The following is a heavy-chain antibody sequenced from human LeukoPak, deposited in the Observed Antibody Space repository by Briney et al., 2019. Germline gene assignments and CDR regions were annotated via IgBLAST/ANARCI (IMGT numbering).Heavy chain of an antibody. Sequence: EASVKVSCKASGYTFTGYDINWVRQAPGRGLEWMGWMNPNSGNTGYAQSFQGRVIMTTNTSIATAYMELSSLRSEDTAVYYCARVFYGDSRYYYGMDVWGQGTTVTVSS. CDR2: MNPNSGNT. D-gene: IGHD4-17*01. J-gene: IGHJ6*02. CDR3: ARVFYGDSRYYYGMDV. V-gene: IGHV1-8*01. CDR1: GYTFTGYD.